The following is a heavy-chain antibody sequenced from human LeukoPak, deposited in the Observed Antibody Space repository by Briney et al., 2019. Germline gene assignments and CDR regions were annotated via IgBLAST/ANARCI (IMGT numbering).Heavy chain of an antibody. J-gene: IGHJ4*02. CDR1: GGSFGGYY. Sequence: PSETLSLTCAVYGGSFGGYYWSWIRQPPGKGLEWIGEINHSGSTNYNPSLKSRVTISVDTSKSQFSLKLSSVTAADTAVYYCARVRYCSSSSCYRYYFDYWGPGTLVTVSS. V-gene: IGHV4-34*01. CDR2: INHSGST. CDR3: ARVRYCSSSSCYRYYFDY. D-gene: IGHD2-2*02.